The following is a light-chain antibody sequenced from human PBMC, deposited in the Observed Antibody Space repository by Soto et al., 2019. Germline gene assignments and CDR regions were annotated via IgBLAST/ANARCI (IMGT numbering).Light chain of an antibody. CDR2: GVS. CDR3: QQYGGSLT. V-gene: IGKV3-20*01. Sequence: EIVLTQSPATLSLSPGERATLSCRASQSISNTYLAWYQQRPGQAPRLLIYGVSHRATGIPDRFSGSGSGTEATLTISRLEPEDFAVYYCQQYGGSLTFGGGTKVDIK. CDR1: QSISNTY. J-gene: IGKJ4*01.